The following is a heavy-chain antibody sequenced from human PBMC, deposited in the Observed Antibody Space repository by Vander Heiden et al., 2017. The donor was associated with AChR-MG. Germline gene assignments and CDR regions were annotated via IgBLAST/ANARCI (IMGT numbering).Heavy chain of an antibody. CDR1: GFTFSSYA. V-gene: IGHV3-23*01. J-gene: IGHJ4*02. CDR3: AKDLRWLQLDTTIPFPDY. D-gene: IGHD5-12*01. CDR2: ISGSGGST. Sequence: EVQLLESGGGLVQPGGSLRLSCAASGFTFSSYAMSWVRQAPGKGLEWVSAISGSGGSTYYADSVKGRFTISRDNSKNTLYLQMNSLRAEDTAVYYCAKDLRWLQLDTTIPFPDYWGQGTLVTVSS.